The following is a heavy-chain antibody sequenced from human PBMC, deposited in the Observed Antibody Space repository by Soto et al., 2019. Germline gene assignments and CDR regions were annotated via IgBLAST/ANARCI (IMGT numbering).Heavy chain of an antibody. Sequence: GGSLRLSCAASGFTFSSYGMHWVRQAPGKGLEWVAVISYDGSNKYYADSVKGRFTISRDNSKNTLYLQMNSLRAEDTAVYYCAKAPGYYYDSSGYRRTYLYFDYWGQGTLVTVSS. D-gene: IGHD3-22*01. CDR3: AKAPGYYYDSSGYRRTYLYFDY. J-gene: IGHJ4*02. V-gene: IGHV3-30*18. CDR1: GFTFSSYG. CDR2: ISYDGSNK.